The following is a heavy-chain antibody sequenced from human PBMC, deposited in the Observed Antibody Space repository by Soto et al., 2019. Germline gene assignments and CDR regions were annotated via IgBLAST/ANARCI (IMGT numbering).Heavy chain of an antibody. V-gene: IGHV3-21*01. D-gene: IGHD4-17*01. J-gene: IGHJ2*01. Sequence: GGSLRLSCAASGFTFRGYSMNWVRQAPGKGLEWVSSISSSSIYIYYADSVKGRFTISRDNAKNSLYLQMNSLRAEDTAVYYCAREDYGDLNWYFDLWGRGTLVTVSS. CDR2: ISSSSIYI. CDR1: GFTFRGYS. CDR3: AREDYGDLNWYFDL.